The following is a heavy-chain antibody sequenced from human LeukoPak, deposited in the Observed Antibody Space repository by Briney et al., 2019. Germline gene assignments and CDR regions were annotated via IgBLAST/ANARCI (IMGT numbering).Heavy chain of an antibody. CDR1: GGTFSSYA. V-gene: IGHV1-69*13. J-gene: IGHJ5*02. Sequence: SVNVSCKASGGTFSSYAISWVRQAPGQGREWMGGIIPIFGTANYAQKFQGRVTITADESTSTAYMELSSLRSEDTAVYYCASFVPVSIEYSSSQGGDWFDPWGQGTLVTVSS. D-gene: IGHD6-6*01. CDR2: IIPIFGTA. CDR3: ASFVPVSIEYSSSQGGDWFDP.